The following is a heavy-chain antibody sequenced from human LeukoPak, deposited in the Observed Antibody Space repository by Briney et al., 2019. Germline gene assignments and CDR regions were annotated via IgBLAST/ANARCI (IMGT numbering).Heavy chain of an antibody. D-gene: IGHD6-13*01. CDR2: IYYSGST. V-gene: IGHV4-39*01. CDR3: ARLGSSSSWFYYFDY. Sequence: SETLSLTCTVSGGSIGSSSYYWGWIRQPPGKGLEWIGSIYYSGSTYYNPSLKSRVTISVDTSKNQFSLKLSSVTAADTAVYYCARLGSSSSWFYYFDYWGQGTLVTVSS. J-gene: IGHJ4*02. CDR1: GGSIGSSSYY.